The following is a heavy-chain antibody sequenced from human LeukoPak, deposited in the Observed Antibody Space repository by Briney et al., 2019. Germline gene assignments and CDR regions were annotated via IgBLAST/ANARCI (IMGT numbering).Heavy chain of an antibody. CDR2: IYTSGST. Sequence: LETLSLTCTVSGGSISSYYWSWIRQPPGKGLEWIGYIYTSGSTNYNPSLKSRVTISVDTSKNQFSLKLSSVTAADTAVYYCARRVYDFWSGYPYYYYYMDVWGKGTTVTVSS. V-gene: IGHV4-4*09. CDR3: ARRVYDFWSGYPYYYYYMDV. J-gene: IGHJ6*03. CDR1: GGSISSYY. D-gene: IGHD3-3*01.